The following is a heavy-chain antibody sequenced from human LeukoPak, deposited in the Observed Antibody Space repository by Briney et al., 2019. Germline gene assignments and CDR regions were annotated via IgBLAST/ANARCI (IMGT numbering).Heavy chain of an antibody. Sequence: SETLSLTCTVSGGSISGYYWSWIPQPPAKGLEWLGYIYYSGSTKYNPSLKSRVTISVDTSKNQFSLKLSSVTAADTAVYYFARVEGDCSGGSCYEYFQHLLQGRLVSVSS. CDR1: GGSISGYY. CDR2: IYYSGST. V-gene: IGHV4-59*01. D-gene: IGHD2-15*01. CDR3: ARVEGDCSGGSCYEYFQH. J-gene: IGHJ1*01.